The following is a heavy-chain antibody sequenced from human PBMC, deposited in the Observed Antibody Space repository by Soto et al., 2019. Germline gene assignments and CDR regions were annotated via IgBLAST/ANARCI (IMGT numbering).Heavy chain of an antibody. V-gene: IGHV3-23*01. J-gene: IGHJ6*03. Sequence: GGSLRLSCAASGFTFSSYAMSWVRQAPGKGLEWVSAISGSGGSTYYADSVKGRFTISRDNSKNTLYLQMNSLRADDTAVYYCAKAPTYDYYYYMDVWGKGTTVTVSS. CDR3: AKAPTYDYYYYMDV. CDR1: GFTFSSYA. CDR2: ISGSGGST.